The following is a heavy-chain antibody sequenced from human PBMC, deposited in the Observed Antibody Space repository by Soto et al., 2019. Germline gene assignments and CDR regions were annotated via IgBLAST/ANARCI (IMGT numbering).Heavy chain of an antibody. Sequence: GGSLSLSCAGPGFTFSSYWMHWVRQAPGKGLVWVSRINSDGSSTSYADSVKGRFTISRDNAKNTLYLQMNSLRAEDTAVYYCARGATLNNDMLYYYGMDVWGQGTTVTVSS. V-gene: IGHV3-74*01. D-gene: IGHD2-8*01. J-gene: IGHJ6*02. CDR1: GFTFSSYW. CDR3: ARGATLNNDMLYYYGMDV. CDR2: INSDGSST.